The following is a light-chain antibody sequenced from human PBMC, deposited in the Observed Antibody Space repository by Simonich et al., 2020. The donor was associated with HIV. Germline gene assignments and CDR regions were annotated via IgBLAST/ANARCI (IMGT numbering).Light chain of an antibody. CDR1: QGISSY. Sequence: IQLTQSPSFLSASVGDRVTITCRASQGISSYLAWYQQKPGKAPKLLIYAASSLQSGVPSRFSGSVSGTDFTLTISSLQPEDFATYYCQQSYSTPRTFGQGTKVEIK. J-gene: IGKJ1*01. V-gene: IGKV1-39*01. CDR3: QQSYSTPRT. CDR2: AAS.